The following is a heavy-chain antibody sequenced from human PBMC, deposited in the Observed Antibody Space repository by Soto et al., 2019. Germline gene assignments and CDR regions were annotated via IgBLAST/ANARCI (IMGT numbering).Heavy chain of an antibody. J-gene: IGHJ4*01. CDR2: IYSAGST. D-gene: IGHD6-6*01. Sequence: PGGSLGLSCAVSGLTVSRTEMSWVRQAPGKGLQWVSVIYSAGSTYYANAVKGRFTISRDISENKIFLELNGLTVDDTAVYYCARAREPEYSTSIFFDYWGRGTVVTVYS. CDR1: GLTVSRTE. CDR3: ARAREPEYSTSIFFDY. V-gene: IGHV3-53*01.